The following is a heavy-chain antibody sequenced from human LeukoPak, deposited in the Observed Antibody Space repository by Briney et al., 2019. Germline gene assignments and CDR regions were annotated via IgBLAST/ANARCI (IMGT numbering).Heavy chain of an antibody. Sequence: GGSLRLSCAASGFTLSSYSMNWVRRAPGKGLEGVSSISSSSSYIYYADSVKGRFTISRDNAKNSLFLQMNSLRAEDTAVYYCARTYSSGLYLFDDWGQGTLVTVSS. CDR1: GFTLSSYS. CDR3: ARTYSSGLYLFDD. D-gene: IGHD6-19*01. V-gene: IGHV3-21*01. J-gene: IGHJ4*02. CDR2: ISSSSSYI.